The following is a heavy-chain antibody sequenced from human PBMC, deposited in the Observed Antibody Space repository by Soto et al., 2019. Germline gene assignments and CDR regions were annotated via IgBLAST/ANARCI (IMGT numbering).Heavy chain of an antibody. D-gene: IGHD3-10*01. V-gene: IGHV1-69*02. J-gene: IGHJ5*02. CDR1: GGTFSRYT. Sequence: SVKVSCKASGGTFSRYTINWVRQAPGQGLEWMGRIIPIAAIANYTQKFQGRVTITVDKSSTTAYTELSSLRSDDTAVYYCARGSTIVRGAPSWFDPWG. CDR3: ARGSTIVRGAPSWFDP. CDR2: IIPIAAIA.